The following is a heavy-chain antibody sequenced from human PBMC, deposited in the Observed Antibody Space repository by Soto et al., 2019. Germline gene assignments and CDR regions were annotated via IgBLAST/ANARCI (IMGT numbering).Heavy chain of an antibody. D-gene: IGHD1-26*01. Sequence: QVQLVESGGGVVQPGRSLRLSGAASGFTFTTSALHWVRQAPGKGLEWVAVISYDGGNKYYGDSVKGRFTISRDNSKSTLYLQMNSLRAGDTAVYYCARHQVSGVWEIDLWGQGTLVTVSS. V-gene: IGHV3-30-3*01. CDR2: ISYDGGNK. CDR1: GFTFTTSA. CDR3: ARHQVSGVWEIDL. J-gene: IGHJ5*02.